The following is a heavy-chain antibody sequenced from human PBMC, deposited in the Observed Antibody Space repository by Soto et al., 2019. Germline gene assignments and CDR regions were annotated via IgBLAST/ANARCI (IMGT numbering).Heavy chain of an antibody. CDR2: IYPGDSDT. D-gene: IGHD6-6*01. Sequence: GESLKISCKGSGYSFTSYWIGWVRQMPGKGLEWMGIIYPGDSDTRYSPSFQGQVTISADKSISTAYLQWSSLKASDTAMYYCARPPYSSSSDYPASFDYWGQGTLVTVSS. CDR1: GYSFTSYW. V-gene: IGHV5-51*01. CDR3: ARPPYSSSSDYPASFDY. J-gene: IGHJ4*02.